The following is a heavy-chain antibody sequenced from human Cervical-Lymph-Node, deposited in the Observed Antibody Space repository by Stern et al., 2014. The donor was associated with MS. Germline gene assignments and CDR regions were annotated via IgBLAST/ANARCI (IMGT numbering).Heavy chain of an antibody. D-gene: IGHD3-16*01. V-gene: IGHV4-4*02. J-gene: IGHJ4*02. CDR1: GGSISSDNW. CDR3: ATIGGGDY. Sequence: QLQLQESGPGLVKPSETLSLTCAVSGGSISSDNWWSWVRQPPGKGLEWIGEIYHSGSTTYNPSLKSRVSISVDESKNQFYLQLISVTAADPAVYYCATIGGGDYGGQGILVTVSS. CDR2: IYHSGST.